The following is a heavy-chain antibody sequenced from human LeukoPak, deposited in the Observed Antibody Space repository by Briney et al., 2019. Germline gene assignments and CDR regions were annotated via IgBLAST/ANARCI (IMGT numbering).Heavy chain of an antibody. Sequence: PSETLSLTCTVSGASISSYYWSWIRQPPGKGLEWIGLMYPSGSTTYNPSLKSRVSISVNTSKNQVSLTVSSVAAADTAMYYCARLATWSTWYFDLWGRGTLVSVSS. CDR1: GASISSYY. CDR3: ARLATWSTWYFDL. CDR2: MYPSGST. J-gene: IGHJ2*01. V-gene: IGHV4-4*09.